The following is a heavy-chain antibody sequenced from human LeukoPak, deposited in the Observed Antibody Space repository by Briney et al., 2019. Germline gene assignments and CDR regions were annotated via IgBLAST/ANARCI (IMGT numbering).Heavy chain of an antibody. CDR2: IYYSGST. D-gene: IGHD3-3*01. Sequence: PSQTLSLTCTVSGGSISSGGYSWSWIRQHPGKGLEWIGYIYYSGSTYYNPSLKSRVSISVDTSKNQFSLKLSSVTAADTAVYYCARGYYDFWSGYYTQGYNWFDPWGQGTLVTVSS. J-gene: IGHJ5*02. V-gene: IGHV4-31*03. CDR3: ARGYYDFWSGYYTQGYNWFDP. CDR1: GGSISSGGYS.